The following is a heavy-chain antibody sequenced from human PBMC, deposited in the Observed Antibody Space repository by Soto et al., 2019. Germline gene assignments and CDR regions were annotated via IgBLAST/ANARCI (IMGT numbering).Heavy chain of an antibody. D-gene: IGHD6-6*01. CDR1: GGTFSSYA. J-gene: IGHJ3*02. V-gene: IGHV1-69*01. CDR2: LIPIFGTA. CDR3: AKVRINRSICVFDI. Sequence: QVQLVQSGAEVKKPGSSVKVSCKASGGTFSSYAISWVRQAPGQGLEWMGGLIPIFGTANYAQKFQGRVTITADQSTSTAYIELSSLRYDDTAVYYCAKVRINRSICVFDIWGQGTVVTVSS.